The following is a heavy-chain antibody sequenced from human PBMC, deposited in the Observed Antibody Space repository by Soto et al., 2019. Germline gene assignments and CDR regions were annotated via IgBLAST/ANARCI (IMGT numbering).Heavy chain of an antibody. CDR2: INPSGGST. V-gene: IGHV1-46*03. J-gene: IGHJ6*03. Sequence: QVQLVQSGAEVKKPGASVKVSCKASGYTFTSYYMHWVRQAPGQGLEWMGIINPSGGSTSYAQKFQCNGTMTRDTSTGTVYMELSSLRSEDAAVYYCARGVTPMTMGYCYYLDVWGKGTPVTVSS. CDR3: ARGVTPMTMGYCYYLDV. D-gene: IGHD3-10*01. CDR1: GYTFTSYY.